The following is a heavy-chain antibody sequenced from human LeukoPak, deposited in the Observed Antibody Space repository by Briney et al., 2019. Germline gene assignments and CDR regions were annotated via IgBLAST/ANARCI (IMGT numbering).Heavy chain of an antibody. CDR2: IYYSGST. V-gene: IGHV4-59*01. CDR3: ARVAIAVAGPYFDY. Sequence: SETLSLTCTVSGGSISSYYWSWIRQPPGKGLEWIGYIYYSGSTNYNPSLKSRVTISVDTSKNQFSLKLSSVTAADTAVYYCARVAIAVAGPYFDYWGQGTLVTVSS. D-gene: IGHD6-19*01. J-gene: IGHJ4*02. CDR1: GGSISSYY.